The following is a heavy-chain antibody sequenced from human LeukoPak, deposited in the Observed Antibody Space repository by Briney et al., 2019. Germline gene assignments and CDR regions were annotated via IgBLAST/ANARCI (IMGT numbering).Heavy chain of an antibody. CDR1: GFTFSNYA. V-gene: IGHV3-23*01. CDR2: ISGSGGST. D-gene: IGHD1-26*01. Sequence: GGCLRLSCAGSGFTFSNYAMSWVRQAPGKGLEWVSAISGSGGSTYYADSVKGRFTISRDNSKNTLYLQMNSLRAEDTAVYYCAKPVAPELDYYYYGMDVWGQGTTVTVSS. CDR3: AKPVAPELDYYYYGMDV. J-gene: IGHJ6*02.